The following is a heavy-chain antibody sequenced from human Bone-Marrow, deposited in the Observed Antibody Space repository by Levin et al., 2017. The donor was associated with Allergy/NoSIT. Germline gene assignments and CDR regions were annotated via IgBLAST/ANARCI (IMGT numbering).Heavy chain of an antibody. CDR1: GGTFST. D-gene: IGHD3-10*01. J-gene: IGHJ6*03. V-gene: IGHV1-69*08. CDR3: ARDRVYYYGSGSFAMDV. Sequence: ASVKVSCKTSGGTFSTISWVRQAPGQGPEWMGRLIPNLGTPNYAQKFQGRLTITADRSTSTAYMELSSLRSEDTAVYYCARDRVYYYGSGSFAMDVWGKGTAVTVSS. CDR2: LIPNLGTP.